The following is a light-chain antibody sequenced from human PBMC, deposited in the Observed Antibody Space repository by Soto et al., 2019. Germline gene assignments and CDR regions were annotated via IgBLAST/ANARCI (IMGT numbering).Light chain of an antibody. CDR3: QQYNSYPPT. V-gene: IGKV2-28*01. J-gene: IGKJ4*01. CDR2: LGS. CDR1: QSLLHSNGYNY. Sequence: DIVMTQSPLSLPVTPGEPASISCRSSQSLLHSNGYNYLDWYLQKPGQSPQLLIYLGSNRASGVPDRFSGSGSGTDFTLTISSLQPEDFATYYCQQYNSYPPTFGGGTKVEIK.